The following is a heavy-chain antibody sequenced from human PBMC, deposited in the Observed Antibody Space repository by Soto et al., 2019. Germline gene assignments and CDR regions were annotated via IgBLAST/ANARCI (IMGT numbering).Heavy chain of an antibody. CDR3: ARDLFDDGGSRLGDWFDP. V-gene: IGHV3-23*01. J-gene: IGHJ5*02. CDR2: IVGSGGNI. CDR1: GFTFSSYA. D-gene: IGHD2-15*01. Sequence: PGGSLRLSCAASGFTFSSYAMSWVRQAPGKGLEWVSSIVGSGGNIHYADSVKGRFTISRDNSKNTLYLQMNSLRAEDTAVYYCARDLFDDGGSRLGDWFDPWGQGTLVTVSS.